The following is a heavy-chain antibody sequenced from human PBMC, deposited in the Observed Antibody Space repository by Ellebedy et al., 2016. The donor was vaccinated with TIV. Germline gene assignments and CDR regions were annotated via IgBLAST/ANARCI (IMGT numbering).Heavy chain of an antibody. V-gene: IGHV3-21*01. CDR3: AKWSGGQSVLDS. D-gene: IGHD3-3*01. CDR1: GFTFSSYS. J-gene: IGHJ4*02. CDR2: VSGSGSDI. Sequence: GESLKISCAASGFTFSSYSMNWVRQAPGKGLEWVSSVSGSGSDIYYADLVKGRFTISRDNAKNSLFLQMNSLRADDTALYYCAKWSGGQSVLDSWGQGTLVTVSS.